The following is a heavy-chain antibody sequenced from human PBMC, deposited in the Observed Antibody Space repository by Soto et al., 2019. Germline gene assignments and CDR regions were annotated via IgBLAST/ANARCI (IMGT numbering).Heavy chain of an antibody. CDR1: GGSISSYY. CDR2: ISYSGST. Sequence: QLQLQESGPRLVKPSETLSLTCTVSGGSISSYYWSWIRQPPGRGLEWIGYISYSGSTNYNPSLNSRVTISVDTSKSQLSLKLSSVTAADTAVYYLATRFKSGSGTSPWHYWGPGTLVTVSS. J-gene: IGHJ4*02. D-gene: IGHD3-10*01. CDR3: ATRFKSGSGTSPWHY. V-gene: IGHV4-59*01.